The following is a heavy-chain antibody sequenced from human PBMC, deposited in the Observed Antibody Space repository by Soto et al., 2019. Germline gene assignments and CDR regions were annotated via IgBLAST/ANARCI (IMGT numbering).Heavy chain of an antibody. J-gene: IGHJ4*02. CDR3: AKEDTAMVTDYYFDY. CDR2: ISGSGGST. Sequence: GGPKRLSCAASGFTFTNYAMSWVLQATGKGLEWVSAISGSGGSTYYADSVKGRFTISRDNSKNTLYLQMNSLRAEDTAVYYCAKEDTAMVTDYYFDYWGQGTLVTVSS. CDR1: GFTFTNYA. D-gene: IGHD5-18*01. V-gene: IGHV3-23*01.